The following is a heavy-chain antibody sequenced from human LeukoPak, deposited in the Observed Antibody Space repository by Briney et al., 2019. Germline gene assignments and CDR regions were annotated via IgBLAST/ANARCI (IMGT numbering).Heavy chain of an antibody. Sequence: GGSLRLSCAASGFTFSSYGMHWVCQAPGKGLEWVAFIRYDGSNKYYADSVKGRFTISRDNSKNTLYLQMNSLRAEDTAVYYCARESGSGSYFDYWGQGTLVTVSS. V-gene: IGHV3-30*02. CDR1: GFTFSSYG. D-gene: IGHD1-26*01. CDR2: IRYDGSNK. J-gene: IGHJ4*02. CDR3: ARESGSGSYFDY.